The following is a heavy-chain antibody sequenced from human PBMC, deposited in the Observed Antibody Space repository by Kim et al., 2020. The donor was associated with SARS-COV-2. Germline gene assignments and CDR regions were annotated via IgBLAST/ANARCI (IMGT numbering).Heavy chain of an antibody. CDR2: IDPSAGIT. CDR3: AREIGRGYRYGFRGTFDY. CDR1: GYNFMFY. J-gene: IGHJ4*02. D-gene: IGHD5-18*01. Sequence: ASVKVSCKASGYNFMFYMHWVRQAPGQGLEWMGIIDPSAGITTYAQKFQGRVTMTRDMSTTTVYMELSSLRSEDTAVYFCAREIGRGYRYGFRGTFDYWGQGTLVAVSS. V-gene: IGHV1-46*01.